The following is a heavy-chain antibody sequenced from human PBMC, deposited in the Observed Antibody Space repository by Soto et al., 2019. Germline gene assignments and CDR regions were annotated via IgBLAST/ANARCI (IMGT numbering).Heavy chain of an antibody. D-gene: IGHD2-15*01. Sequence: EVQLVESGGGLVKPGGSLRLSCAASGFTFSSYSMNWVRQAPGKGLEWVSSISSSSSYIYYPDSVKGRFTISRDNAKNSLYLLMNRLRAVDTAVYYCARGPGSPAYYYYMHVWGKGTTVTVSS. V-gene: IGHV3-21*01. J-gene: IGHJ6*03. CDR3: ARGPGSPAYYYYMHV. CDR2: ISSSSSYI. CDR1: GFTFSSYS.